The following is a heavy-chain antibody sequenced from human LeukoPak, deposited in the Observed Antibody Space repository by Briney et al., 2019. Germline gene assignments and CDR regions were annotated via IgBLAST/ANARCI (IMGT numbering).Heavy chain of an antibody. CDR2: THTSGST. Sequence: SETLSLTCTVSGGSISSYYWTWIRQPAGKGLEWIGRTHTSGSTNYNPSLKSRVTMSVDTSKNQFSLKLTSVTAADTAVYYCTRAASSGPLFTYHMDVWGKGTTVTVSS. V-gene: IGHV4-4*07. D-gene: IGHD3-22*01. CDR3: TRAASSGPLFTYHMDV. CDR1: GGSISSYY. J-gene: IGHJ6*03.